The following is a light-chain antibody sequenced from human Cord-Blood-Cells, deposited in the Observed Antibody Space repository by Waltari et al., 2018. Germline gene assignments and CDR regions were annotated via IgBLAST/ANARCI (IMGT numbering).Light chain of an antibody. Sequence: DIVMTQSPDSLAVSLGERATINCKSSQSVLYSSNNKNYLAWYQQIPGQPPKLLIYWASTRESGVPDRFSGSGSGTDFTLTISSLQAEDVAVYYCQQYYSTPRTFGPGTKVDIK. CDR1: QSVLYSSNNKNY. CDR3: QQYYSTPRT. V-gene: IGKV4-1*01. J-gene: IGKJ3*01. CDR2: WAS.